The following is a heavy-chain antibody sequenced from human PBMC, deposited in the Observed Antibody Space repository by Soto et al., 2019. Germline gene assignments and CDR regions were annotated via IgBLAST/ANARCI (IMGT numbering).Heavy chain of an antibody. D-gene: IGHD3-3*01. V-gene: IGHV3-66*01. J-gene: IGHJ4*02. CDR3: ATPRTQRDFWSDYFPGITYYFDY. CDR1: GFTVISNY. Sequence: PGGSLILSCAASGFTVISNYMSWVRQAPGKGLEWVSVIYSGGSTYYADSVKGRFTISRDNSKNTLYLQMNSLRAEDTAVYYCATPRTQRDFWSDYFPGITYYFDYWGQGTLVTVSS. CDR2: IYSGGST.